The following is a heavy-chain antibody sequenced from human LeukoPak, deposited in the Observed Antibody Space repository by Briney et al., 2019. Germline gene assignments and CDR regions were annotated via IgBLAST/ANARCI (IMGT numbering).Heavy chain of an antibody. J-gene: IGHJ5*02. V-gene: IGHV4-39*07. CDR3: ATYTEDYSGPAFAP. CDR1: GGSISSSIHY. Sequence: SETLSLTCTVSGGSISSSIHYWGWVRQSPRKGLEWIGTIHYSGNTYYNPSLRSRLTISLDTSNNQFSLKLSSVTAADTAVYYCATYTEDYSGPAFAPWGQGTLVIVSS. D-gene: IGHD3-16*01. CDR2: IHYSGNT.